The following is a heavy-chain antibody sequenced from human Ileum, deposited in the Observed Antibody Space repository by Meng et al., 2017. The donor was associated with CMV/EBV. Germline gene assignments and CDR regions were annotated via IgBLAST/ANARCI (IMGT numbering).Heavy chain of an antibody. J-gene: IGHJ4*02. D-gene: IGHD3-10*01. Sequence: SETLSLTCNISGHSITRGGYYWSWIRQHPERGLEWIGFTYYGGNTYYIPSLESRVTVSLDTSKNQFSLKLTSVTAADTAVYYCGGGGGHRSAWVDYWGQGTLVTGSS. CDR3: GGGGGHRSAWVDY. CDR1: GHSITRGGYY. CDR2: TYYGGNT. V-gene: IGHV4-31*03.